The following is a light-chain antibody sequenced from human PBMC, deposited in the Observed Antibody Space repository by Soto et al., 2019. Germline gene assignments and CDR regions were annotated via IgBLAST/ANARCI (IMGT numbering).Light chain of an antibody. CDR3: QQYHNYPRT. CDR1: ESIRTW. Sequence: DIQMTQSPSTLSASIGYRVTITCRASESIRTWLAWYQHKPGKAPKFLIYDASSLESGVPSRFSGSGSGTEFTLTISNLQPDDFATYFCQQYHNYPRTFGQGTTGDIK. V-gene: IGKV1-5*01. CDR2: DAS. J-gene: IGKJ1*01.